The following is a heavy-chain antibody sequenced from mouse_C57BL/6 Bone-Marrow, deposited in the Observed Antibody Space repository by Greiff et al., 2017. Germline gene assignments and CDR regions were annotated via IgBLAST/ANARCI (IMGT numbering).Heavy chain of an antibody. J-gene: IGHJ2*01. CDR2: IDPEDGDT. CDR1: GFNITDYY. CDR3: TTPLYDGSSYFDY. D-gene: IGHD1-1*01. Sequence: EVQLQQSGAELVRPGASVKLSCTASGFNITDYYMHWVKQRPEQGLEWIGRIDPEDGDTEYAPKFQGKATMTADTSSNTAYLQLSSLTSEDTAVYYCTTPLYDGSSYFDYWGQGTTLTVSS. V-gene: IGHV14-1*01.